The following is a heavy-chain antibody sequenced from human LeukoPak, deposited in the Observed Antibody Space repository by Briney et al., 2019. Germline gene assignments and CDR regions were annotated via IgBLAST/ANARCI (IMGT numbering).Heavy chain of an antibody. CDR2: IYYSGST. D-gene: IGHD5-24*01. V-gene: IGHV4-59*08. Sequence: SDTVSPTCTVSGGSMGSYYWSWIRQPPGKGLEWIGYIYYSGSTKYNPSLKSRVTISVDTSKNQFSLKLSSVTAADTAVYYCARGARAGYNLEPFYYWGQGTLVTVSS. CDR1: GGSMGSYY. J-gene: IGHJ4*02. CDR3: ARGARAGYNLEPFYY.